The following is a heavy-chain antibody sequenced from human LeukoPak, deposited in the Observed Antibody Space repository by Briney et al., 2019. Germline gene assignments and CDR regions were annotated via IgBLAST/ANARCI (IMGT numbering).Heavy chain of an antibody. CDR1: GFTFSSYA. CDR3: AKALPNGGALDY. CDR2: ISGGGDLT. V-gene: IGHV3-23*01. D-gene: IGHD2-21*01. J-gene: IGHJ4*02. Sequence: GGSLRLSCAASGFTFSSYAMSWVRQAPGKGLEWVAAISGGGDLTFYADSVKGRFTISRDNSKNTLYLQMHSLRAEDTAVYYCAKALPNGGALDYWGQGALVTVSS.